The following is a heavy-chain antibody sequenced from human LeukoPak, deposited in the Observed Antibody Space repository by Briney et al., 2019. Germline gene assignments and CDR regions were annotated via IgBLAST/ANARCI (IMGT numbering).Heavy chain of an antibody. Sequence: PGRSLRLSCAASGFTFSSYAMHWVRQAPGKGLEWVAVISYDGSNKYYADSVKGRFTISRDSSKNSLYLQMNTLRAEDTAVYYCAGEPRSLAYWGQGTLVTVSS. CDR1: GFTFSSYA. CDR3: AGEPRSLAY. V-gene: IGHV3-30-3*01. CDR2: ISYDGSNK. J-gene: IGHJ4*02.